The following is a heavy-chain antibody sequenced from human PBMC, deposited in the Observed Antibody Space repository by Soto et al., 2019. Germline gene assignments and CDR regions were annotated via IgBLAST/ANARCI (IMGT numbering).Heavy chain of an antibody. CDR1: GFTFSDYG. V-gene: IGHV3-30*02. CDR2: IWYDGSEK. J-gene: IGHJ1*01. Sequence: QVQLVESVGGVVQPGASLSLSCAASGFTFSDYGMHWVRQAPGKGLQWVALIWYDGSEKRYAESVKGRFTVSRDNAKNTVYLQMNGLGVEDTAVYYCAKERFQ. CDR3: AKERFQ.